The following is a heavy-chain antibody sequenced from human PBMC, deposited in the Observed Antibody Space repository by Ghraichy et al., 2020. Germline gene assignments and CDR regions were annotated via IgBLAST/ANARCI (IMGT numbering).Heavy chain of an antibody. Sequence: GGSLRLSCAASGFTFSSYWMSWVRQAPGKGLEWVANIKQDGSEKYYVESVKGRFTISRDNAMNSLYLQMNSLRAEDTAVYYCARHLRLRWRTIDYWGQGTLVTVSS. CDR1: GFTFSSYW. CDR2: IKQDGSEK. CDR3: ARHLRLRWRTIDY. V-gene: IGHV3-7*01. J-gene: IGHJ4*02. D-gene: IGHD4-23*01.